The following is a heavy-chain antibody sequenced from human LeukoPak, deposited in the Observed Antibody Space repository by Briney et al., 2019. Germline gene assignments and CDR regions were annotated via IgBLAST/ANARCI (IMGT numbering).Heavy chain of an antibody. CDR1: GFTFSSYS. CDR2: ISSSSGYI. CDR3: ARVGVVKRGTFYY. Sequence: GGSLRLSCAASGFTFSSYSMNWVRQAPGKGLEWVSSISSSSGYIYYADSVKGRFTISRDNDKNSLYLQMNSLRPKDTAVYYCARVGVVKRGTFYYWGQGTLV. D-gene: IGHD3-3*01. J-gene: IGHJ4*02. V-gene: IGHV3-21*01.